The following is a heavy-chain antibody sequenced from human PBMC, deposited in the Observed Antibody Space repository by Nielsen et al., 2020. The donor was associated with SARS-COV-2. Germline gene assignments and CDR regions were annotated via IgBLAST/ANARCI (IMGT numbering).Heavy chain of an antibody. CDR2: ISYDGSNK. V-gene: IGHV3-30-3*02. CDR3: AKYIAVAGVDY. Sequence: WIRQPPGKGLEWVAVISYDGSNKYYADSVKGRFTISRDNSKNTLYLQMNSLRAEDTAVYYCAKYIAVAGVDYWGQGTLVTVSS. D-gene: IGHD6-19*01. J-gene: IGHJ4*02.